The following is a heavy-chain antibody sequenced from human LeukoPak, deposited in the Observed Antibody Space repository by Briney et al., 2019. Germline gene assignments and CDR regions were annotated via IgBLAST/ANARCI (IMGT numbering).Heavy chain of an antibody. CDR1: GFTVSSTY. D-gene: IGHD3-9*01. CDR2: LYSGDTT. Sequence: GGSLRLSCAASGFTVSSTYMSWVRQAPGKGLVWVSALYSGDTTYYANSVKGRFTISRDNSKNMLYLQMNSLRAEDTAVYYCARRLLTGYYEFWGQGTLVTVSS. J-gene: IGHJ4*02. V-gene: IGHV3-66*01. CDR3: ARRLLTGYYEF.